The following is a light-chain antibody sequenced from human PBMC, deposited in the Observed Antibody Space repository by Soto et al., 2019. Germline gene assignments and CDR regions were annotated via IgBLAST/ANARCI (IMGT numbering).Light chain of an antibody. CDR2: GAS. V-gene: IGKV3-20*01. J-gene: IGKJ1*01. CDR1: QSLTSSY. Sequence: EIVLTQSPGTLSLSPGERATLSCRASQSLTSSYLAWYQQKPGQAPRLLIYGASSRATGIPDRFTGSGSGTDFTLTITRLEPEDFAPYYCQQYDGSPRTFGQGTKVDIK. CDR3: QQYDGSPRT.